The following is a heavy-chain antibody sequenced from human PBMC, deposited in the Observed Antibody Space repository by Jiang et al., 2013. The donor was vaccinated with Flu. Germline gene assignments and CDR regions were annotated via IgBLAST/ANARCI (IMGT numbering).Heavy chain of an antibody. Sequence: SGYGIHWVRQAPGRGLEWVAVISFDGISKYYGDSVKGRFTVSRDNSRNTVFLQMNSLRTEDTAVYYCARDNFGRYDYWGQGTLVTVSS. CDR2: ISFDGISK. CDR1: SGYG. D-gene: IGHD3/OR15-3a*01. V-gene: IGHV3-30*03. CDR3: ARDNFGRYDY. J-gene: IGHJ4*02.